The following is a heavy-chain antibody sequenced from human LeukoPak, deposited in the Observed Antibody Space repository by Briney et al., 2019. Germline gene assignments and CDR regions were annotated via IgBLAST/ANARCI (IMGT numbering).Heavy chain of an antibody. CDR1: GFTFSTFS. Sequence: GGSLRLSCAASGFTFSTFSMHWVRQAPGKGLEWVSSISDSSSYIYYADSVKGRFTISRDDANSSLYLQMNSLRVEDTAVYFSARDPQYFFDSSGFDYWGQGSLVAVSS. V-gene: IGHV3-21*01. CDR2: ISDSSSYI. J-gene: IGHJ4*02. D-gene: IGHD3-22*01. CDR3: ARDPQYFFDSSGFDY.